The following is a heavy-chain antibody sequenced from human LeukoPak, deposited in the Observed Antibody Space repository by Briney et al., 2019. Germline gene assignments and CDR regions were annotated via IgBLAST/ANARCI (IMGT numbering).Heavy chain of an antibody. CDR2: IYHSGST. CDR1: GYSISSGYY. CDR3: ARGWDTGNWFDP. Sequence: SETLSLTCTVSGYSISSGYYWGWIRQPPGKGLEWIGSIYHSGSTYYNPSLKSRVTISVDTSKNQFSLKLSSVTAADTAVYYCARGWDTGNWFDPWGQGTLVTVSS. D-gene: IGHD5-18*01. J-gene: IGHJ5*02. V-gene: IGHV4-38-2*02.